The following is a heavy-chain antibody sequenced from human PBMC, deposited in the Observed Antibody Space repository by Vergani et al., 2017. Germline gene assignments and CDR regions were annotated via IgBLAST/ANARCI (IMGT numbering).Heavy chain of an antibody. D-gene: IGHD2-2*01. CDR3: ARTSYCSSTSCSARWFDP. CDR1: GGSISSGGYS. CDR2: IYHSGST. V-gene: IGHV4-30-2*01. J-gene: IGHJ5*02. Sequence: QLQLQESGSGLVKPSQTLSLTCAVPGGSISSGGYSWSWIRQPPGKGLEWIGYIYHSGSTYYNPSLKSRVTISVDRSKNQFSLKLSSVTAADTAVYYCARTSYCSSTSCSARWFDPWGQGTLVTVSS.